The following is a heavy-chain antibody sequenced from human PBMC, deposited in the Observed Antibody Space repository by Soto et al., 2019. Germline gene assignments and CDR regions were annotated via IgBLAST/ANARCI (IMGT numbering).Heavy chain of an antibody. CDR1: GFTFSSYW. CDR2: INGDGSST. D-gene: IGHD7-27*01. V-gene: IGHV3-74*01. J-gene: IGHJ4*02. CDR3: ARLTWAHYFDY. Sequence: GGALGLACAASGFTFSSYWMHWVRQAPGKGLVWVSRINGDGSSTSYADSVKGRFTISIDNAKNTLYLQMNSLRAEDTAVYYCARLTWAHYFDYWGQGTMVTVSS.